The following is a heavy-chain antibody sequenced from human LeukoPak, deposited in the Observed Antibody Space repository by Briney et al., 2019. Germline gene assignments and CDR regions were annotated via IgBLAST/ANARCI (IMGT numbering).Heavy chain of an antibody. CDR1: GGSFSGYY. V-gene: IGHV4-34*01. CDR3: ETYESSSYYRGWF. D-gene: IGHD3-22*01. CDR2: VSQSGST. J-gene: IGHJ4*02. Sequence: SETLSLTCAVYGGSFSGYYWSWIRQPPGKGLEWIGEVSQSGSTNYNPSLKSRVTMSLDKSKNQFSLKLNSVTAADTALYYCETYESSSYYRGWFWGQGTLVTVSS.